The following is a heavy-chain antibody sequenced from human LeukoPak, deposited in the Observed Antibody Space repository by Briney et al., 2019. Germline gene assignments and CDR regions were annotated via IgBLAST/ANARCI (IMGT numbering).Heavy chain of an antibody. CDR1: GGSISSGDYY. J-gene: IGHJ4*02. D-gene: IGHD2-15*01. CDR2: IYYSGST. V-gene: IGHV4-30-4*08. CDR3: AREISNDYIDY. Sequence: SETLSLTCTVSGGSISSGDYYWSWIRQPPGKGLEWIGYIYYSGSTYYNPSLKSRVTISVDTSKNQFSLKLSSVTAADTAVYYCAREISNDYIDYWGQGTLVTVSS.